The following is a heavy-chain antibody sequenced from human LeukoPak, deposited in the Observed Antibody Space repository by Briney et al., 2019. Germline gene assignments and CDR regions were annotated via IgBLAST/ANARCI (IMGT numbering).Heavy chain of an antibody. CDR2: ISSSGSTI. J-gene: IGHJ4*02. CDR3: ARDGRIAAAVITPFDY. D-gene: IGHD6-13*01. CDR1: GFTFSSYE. Sequence: GGSLRLSRAASGFTFSSYEMNWVRQAPGKGLEWVSYISSSGSTIYYADSVKGRFTISRDNAKNSLYLQMNSLRAEDTAVYYCARDGRIAAAVITPFDYWGQGTLVTVSS. V-gene: IGHV3-48*03.